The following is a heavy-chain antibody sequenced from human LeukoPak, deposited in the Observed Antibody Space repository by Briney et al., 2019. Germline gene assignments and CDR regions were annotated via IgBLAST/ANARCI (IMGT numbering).Heavy chain of an antibody. D-gene: IGHD2-2*03. J-gene: IGHJ4*02. CDR1: GGSFSGYY. CDR2: INHSGST. CDR3: ASQFGYCSSTSCSDY. Sequence: SETLSLTCAVYGGSFSGYYWSWIRQPPGKGLEWIGEINHSGSTNYNPSLKSRVTISVDTSKNQFSLKLSSVTAAGTAVYYCASQFGYCSSTSCSDYWGQGTLVTVSS. V-gene: IGHV4-34*01.